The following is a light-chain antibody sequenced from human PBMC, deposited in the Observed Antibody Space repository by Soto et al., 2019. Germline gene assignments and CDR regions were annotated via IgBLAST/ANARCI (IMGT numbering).Light chain of an antibody. V-gene: IGKV2-28*01. Sequence: DIVMTQSPLSLSVTPGEPASISCRSSQSLLHSNGYNYLDWYLQKPGQSPQLLIYLGSNRASGVPDRFSGRGSGTDFTLKISRVEAEDVGVYYCPPALTPPPAFGQGRKV. CDR2: LGS. J-gene: IGKJ1*01. CDR3: PPALTPPPA. CDR1: QSLLHSNGYNY.